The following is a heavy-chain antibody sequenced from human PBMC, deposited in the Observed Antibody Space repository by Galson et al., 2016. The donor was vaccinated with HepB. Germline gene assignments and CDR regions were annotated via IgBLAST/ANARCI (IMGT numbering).Heavy chain of an antibody. V-gene: IGHV4-59*08. CDR2: VSYSGFT. J-gene: IGHJ6*02. D-gene: IGHD3-16*01. CDR3: ARVFIIGGGHGMDV. Sequence: SETLSLTCTVSGSSTNSYSWTWVRLPPGKGLEWIGYVSYSGFTDYSPSFKSRVTISLDTSKNQFSLKMNSMSAADTAIYYCARVFIIGGGHGMDVWGQGTTVTVSS. CDR1: GSSTNSYS.